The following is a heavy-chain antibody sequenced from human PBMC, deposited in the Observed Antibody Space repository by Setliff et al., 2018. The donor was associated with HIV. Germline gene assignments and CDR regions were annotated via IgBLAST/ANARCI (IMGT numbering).Heavy chain of an antibody. D-gene: IGHD4-4*01. CDR1: GYTFNTYD. CDR2: MNANRGSA. J-gene: IGHJ4*02. CDR3: ARGVTTIQY. Sequence: ASVKVSCKASGYTFNTYDLVWVRQTSGQGLEWMGSMNANRGSAVYAPQFQGRVTMTRNTSISTAYMDMSSLRSEDTAVYYCARGVTTIQYWGRGSLVTVSS. V-gene: IGHV1-8*02.